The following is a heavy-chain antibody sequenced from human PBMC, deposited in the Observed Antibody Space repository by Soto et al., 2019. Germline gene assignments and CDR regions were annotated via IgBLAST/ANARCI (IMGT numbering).Heavy chain of an antibody. V-gene: IGHV1-46*01. CDR2: VNPSGGSA. CDR3: AREENCRGGTCYSEYFHH. CDR1: GYIFTAYS. D-gene: IGHD2-15*01. J-gene: IGHJ1*01. Sequence: ASVKVSCKTSGYIFTAYSMHWVRQAPGQGLEWMGVVNPSGGSAHYAQSVEGRVTLTRDTSTSTFYMELSSLRSEAKAVYYCAREENCRGGTCYSEYFHHWGQGTLVTVSS.